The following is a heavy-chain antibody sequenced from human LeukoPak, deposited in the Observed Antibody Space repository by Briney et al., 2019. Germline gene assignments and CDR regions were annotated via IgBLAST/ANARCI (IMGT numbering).Heavy chain of an antibody. CDR2: FDPEDGET. J-gene: IGHJ5*02. V-gene: IGHV1-24*01. CDR1: GYTLTELS. CDR3: VWLVPRNWFDP. D-gene: IGHD6-19*01. Sequence: ASVRVSCKVSGYTLTELSMHWVRQAPGKGLEWMGGFDPEDGETIYAQKFQGRVTMTEDTSTDTAYMELSSLRSEDTAVYYCVWLVPRNWFDPWGQGTLVTVSS.